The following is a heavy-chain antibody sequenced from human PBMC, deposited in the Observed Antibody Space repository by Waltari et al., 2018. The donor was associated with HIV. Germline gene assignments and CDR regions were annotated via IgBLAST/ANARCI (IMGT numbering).Heavy chain of an antibody. CDR1: AYTFTSYD. CDR3: ARGGSGSYYFQH. CDR2: MNPNSGNT. D-gene: IGHD1-26*01. Sequence: QVQLVQSGAEVKKPGTSVKVSCKASAYTFTSYDINWVRQATGQGLEWLGWMNPNSGNTGYAQKFQGRVTMTRNTSISTAYMELSSLRSEDTAVDYCARGGSGSYYFQHWGQGTLVTVSS. V-gene: IGHV1-8*01. J-gene: IGHJ1*01.